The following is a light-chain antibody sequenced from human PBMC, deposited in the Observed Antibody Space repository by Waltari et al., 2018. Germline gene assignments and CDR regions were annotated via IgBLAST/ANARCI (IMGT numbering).Light chain of an antibody. Sequence: QSVLTQPPSASGTPGQRVPNTCSGISSNIGNNYVVWYQQLPGKAPKLLIYRNDQRPSGVPDRFSASKSVTSASLAIGGLRSEDEAIYHCAAWDNSLGRWVFGEGTKLTVL. V-gene: IGLV1-47*01. CDR2: RND. CDR1: SSNIGNNY. J-gene: IGLJ3*02. CDR3: AAWDNSLGRWV.